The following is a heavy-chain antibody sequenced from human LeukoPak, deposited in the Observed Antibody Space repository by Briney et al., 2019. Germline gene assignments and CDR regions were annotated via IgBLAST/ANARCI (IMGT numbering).Heavy chain of an antibody. D-gene: IGHD1-7*01. J-gene: IGHJ4*02. CDR2: IKQDGSEK. CDR3: AREELELRDGYYFDY. Sequence: GGSLRLSSAASGFTFSSYWMSWVRQAPGKGLEWVANIKQDGSEKYYVDSVKGRFTISRDNAKNSLYLQMNSLRAEDTAVYYCAREELELRDGYYFDYWGQGTLVTVSS. V-gene: IGHV3-7*01. CDR1: GFTFSSYW.